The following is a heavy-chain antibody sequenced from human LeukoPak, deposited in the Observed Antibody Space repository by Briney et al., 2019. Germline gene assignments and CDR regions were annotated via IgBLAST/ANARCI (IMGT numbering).Heavy chain of an antibody. Sequence: SETLSLTCAVYGGSFSGYYWSWIRQPPGKGLEWIGEINHSGSTNYNPSLKSRVTISLDTSKNQFSLKMSSVTAADTAVYYCAKSGGYGLIDYWGQGTLVTVSS. CDR1: GGSFSGYY. J-gene: IGHJ4*01. D-gene: IGHD6-25*01. CDR2: INHSGST. V-gene: IGHV4-34*01. CDR3: AKSGGYGLIDY.